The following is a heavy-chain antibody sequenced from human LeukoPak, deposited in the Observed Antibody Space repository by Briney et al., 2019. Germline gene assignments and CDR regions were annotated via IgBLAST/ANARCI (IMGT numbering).Heavy chain of an antibody. J-gene: IGHJ4*02. CDR1: GFTVSSNY. Sequence: GGSLRLSCAASGFTVSSNYMSWVRQAPGKGLEWVSNIYSGGSTYYADSVKGRFTISRDISKNTLYLQMNSLRAEDTAVYHCARTHDSSGSRLDYWGQGTLVSVSS. V-gene: IGHV3-53*01. D-gene: IGHD3-22*01. CDR2: IYSGGST. CDR3: ARTHDSSGSRLDY.